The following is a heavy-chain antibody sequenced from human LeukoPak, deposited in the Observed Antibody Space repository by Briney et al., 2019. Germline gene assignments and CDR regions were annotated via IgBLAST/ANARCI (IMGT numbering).Heavy chain of an antibody. CDR1: GGSISSGGYY. CDR2: IYYSGST. J-gene: IGHJ3*02. V-gene: IGHV4-31*03. Sequence: PSETLSLTCTVSGGSISSGGYYWSWIRQHPGKGLEWIGCIYYSGSTYYNPSLKSRVTISVDTSKNQFSLKLSSVTAADTAVYYCARVIGCTNGVCYYAFDIWGQGTMVTVSS. CDR3: ARVIGCTNGVCYYAFDI. D-gene: IGHD2-8*01.